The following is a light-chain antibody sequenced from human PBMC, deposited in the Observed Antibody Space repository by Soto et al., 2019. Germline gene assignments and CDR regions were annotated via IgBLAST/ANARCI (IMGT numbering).Light chain of an antibody. J-gene: IGLJ2*01. Sequence: QSALTQPASVSGSPGQSITISCSGTSSDVGDYNYVSWYQHHPGKAPKLMIYEVSNRPSGVSTRFSGSKSGNTASLTISGLQAEDEADFYCSSYTSSSTHVVFGGGTKLTVL. CDR3: SSYTSSSTHVV. CDR2: EVS. CDR1: SSDVGDYNY. V-gene: IGLV2-14*01.